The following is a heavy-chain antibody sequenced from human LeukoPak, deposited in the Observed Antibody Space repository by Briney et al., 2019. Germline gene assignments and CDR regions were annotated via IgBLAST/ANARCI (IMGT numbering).Heavy chain of an antibody. CDR3: ARDFWSGFFSLGY. Sequence: QPGRSLRLSCAASGFTFSSYGMHWVRQAPGKGLEWVAVISYDGSNKYYADSVKGRFTISRDNSKNTLYLQMNSLRAEDTAVYYCARDFWSGFFSLGYWGQGTLVTVSS. J-gene: IGHJ4*02. CDR1: GFTFSSYG. V-gene: IGHV3-30*03. D-gene: IGHD3-3*01. CDR2: ISYDGSNK.